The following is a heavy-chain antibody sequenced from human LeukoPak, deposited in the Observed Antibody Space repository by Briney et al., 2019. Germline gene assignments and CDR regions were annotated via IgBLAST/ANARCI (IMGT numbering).Heavy chain of an antibody. CDR1: GYTFTGYH. D-gene: IGHD3-22*01. V-gene: IGHV1-2*06. CDR2: INPNSGVT. Sequence: ASVKVSCKASGYTFTGYHVHWVRQAPGQGLEWMGRINPNSGVTNYAQKFQGRVTMTRHTSITTAHMELSRLRSDDTAVYYCARDRNYYDSSGYLDYWGQGTLVTVSS. J-gene: IGHJ4*02. CDR3: ARDRNYYDSSGYLDY.